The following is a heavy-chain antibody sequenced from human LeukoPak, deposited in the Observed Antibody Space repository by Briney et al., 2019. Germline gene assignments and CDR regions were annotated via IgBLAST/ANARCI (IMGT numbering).Heavy chain of an antibody. Sequence: GGSLRLSCAASGFTFSNHAMSWVRQAPGKGLEWVSTMSGNGGSTYYADSVKGRFTMSRDNSMNTLYLQMNSLRAEDTAVYYCTRDLIRYESSGYYYYDYWGQGTLVTVSS. CDR1: GFTFSNHA. V-gene: IGHV3-23*01. CDR3: TRDLIRYESSGYYYYDY. J-gene: IGHJ4*02. CDR2: MSGNGGST. D-gene: IGHD3-22*01.